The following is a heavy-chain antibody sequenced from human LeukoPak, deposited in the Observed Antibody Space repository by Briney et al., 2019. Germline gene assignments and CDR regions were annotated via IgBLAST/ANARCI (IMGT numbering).Heavy chain of an antibody. J-gene: IGHJ4*02. CDR1: GGSISSYY. Sequence: SETLSLTCTVSGGSISSYYLSWIRQPAGKGLEWIGRIYTSGSTNYNPSLKSRVTMSVDTSKNQFSLKLSSVTAADTAVYYCARGPIVTGVVDYWGQGTLVTVSS. CDR2: IYTSGST. CDR3: ARGPIVTGVVDY. V-gene: IGHV4-4*07. D-gene: IGHD3-3*01.